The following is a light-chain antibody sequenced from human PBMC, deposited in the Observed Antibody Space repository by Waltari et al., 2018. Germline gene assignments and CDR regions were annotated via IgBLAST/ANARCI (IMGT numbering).Light chain of an antibody. Sequence: DIVMTQSPDSLAVSPGERATINCKSSHGLLYSSNNKNYLAWYQQKAGQPPRWLIYWASTRASGVPDRFTGSGSGTDFTLTISSPQAEDVAVYYCQEYFTTKYTFGQGTKLETK. CDR1: HGLLYSSNNKNY. J-gene: IGKJ2*01. CDR3: QEYFTTKYT. V-gene: IGKV4-1*01. CDR2: WAS.